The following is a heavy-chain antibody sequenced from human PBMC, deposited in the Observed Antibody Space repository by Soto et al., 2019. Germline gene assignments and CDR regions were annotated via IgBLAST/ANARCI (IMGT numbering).Heavy chain of an antibody. CDR1: GYTFTGYY. J-gene: IGHJ3*02. D-gene: IGHD3-3*01. Sequence: ASVKVSCKASGYTFTGYYVHWVRQAPGQGLEWMGWINPNSGGTNYAQKFQGRVTMTRDTSISTAYMELGRLRSDDTAVYYCARDYDFWSGHAAFDIWGQGTMVTVSS. V-gene: IGHV1-2*02. CDR2: INPNSGGT. CDR3: ARDYDFWSGHAAFDI.